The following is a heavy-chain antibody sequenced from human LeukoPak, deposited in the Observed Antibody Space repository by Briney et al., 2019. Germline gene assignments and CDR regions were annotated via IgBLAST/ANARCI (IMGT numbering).Heavy chain of an antibody. V-gene: IGHV1-18*01. CDR1: GGTFSSYA. J-gene: IGHJ4*02. Sequence: ASVKVSCKASGGTFSSYAISWVRQAPGQGLEWMGWISAYNGNTNYAQKLQGRVTMTTDTSTSTAYMELRSLRSDDTAVYYCARVTTYYYGSGRIPPLYWGQGTLVTVSS. D-gene: IGHD3-10*01. CDR3: ARVTTYYYGSGRIPPLY. CDR2: ISAYNGNT.